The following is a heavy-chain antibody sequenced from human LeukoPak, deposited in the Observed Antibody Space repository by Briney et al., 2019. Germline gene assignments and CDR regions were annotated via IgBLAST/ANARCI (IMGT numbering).Heavy chain of an antibody. D-gene: IGHD6-19*01. Sequence: SETLSLTCTVSGGSISSSSYYWGWIRQPPGKGLEWIASIYYSGSTYYNPSLKSRVTISVDTSKNQFSLKLSSVTAADTAAYYCARHRIAVASTPDYFDHWGQGTLVTVSS. CDR3: ARHRIAVASTPDYFDH. J-gene: IGHJ4*02. CDR2: IYYSGST. V-gene: IGHV4-39*01. CDR1: GGSISSSSYY.